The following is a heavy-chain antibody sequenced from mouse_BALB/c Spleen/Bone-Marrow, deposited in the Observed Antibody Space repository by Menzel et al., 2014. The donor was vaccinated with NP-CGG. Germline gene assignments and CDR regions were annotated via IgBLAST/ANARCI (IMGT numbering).Heavy chain of an antibody. J-gene: IGHJ2*01. V-gene: IGHV2-9*02. D-gene: IGHD1-1*01. CDR1: GFSLTSYG. Sequence: VQLQQSGPGLVAPSQSLSITCTVSGFSLTSYGVHWVRQPPGKGLEWLGVIWAGGSTNYNSALTSRLSISKDNSKSQVFLKMNSLQTDDTAVYYCAIFITTVVGYFDYWGQGTTLTVSS. CDR3: AIFITTVVGYFDY. CDR2: IWAGGST.